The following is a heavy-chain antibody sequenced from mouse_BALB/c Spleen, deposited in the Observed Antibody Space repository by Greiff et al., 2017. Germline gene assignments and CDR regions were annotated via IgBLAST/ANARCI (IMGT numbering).Heavy chain of an antibody. CDR1: GYTFTSYT. V-gene: IGHV1-4*01. J-gene: IGHJ2*01. CDR2: INPSSGYT. CDR3: ARSKYGNYGCFDY. Sequence: QVQLKESGAELARPGASVKMSCKASGYTFTSYTMHWVKQRPGQGLEWIGYINPSSGYTNYNQKFKDKATLTADKSSSTAYMQLSSLTSEDSAVYYCARSKYGNYGCFDYWGQGTTLTVSS. D-gene: IGHD2-10*02.